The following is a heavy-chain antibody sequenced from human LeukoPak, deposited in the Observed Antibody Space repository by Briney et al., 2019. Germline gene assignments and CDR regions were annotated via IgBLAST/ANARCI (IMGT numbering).Heavy chain of an antibody. Sequence: SETLSLTCTVSGGSISSGGYYWSRIRQHPGKGLEWIGYIYYSGSTYYNPSLKSRVTISVDTSKNQFSLKLSSVTAADTAVYYCARGGLVPAAIHSPTSYYFDYWGQGTLVTVSS. V-gene: IGHV4-31*03. D-gene: IGHD2-2*02. CDR3: ARGGLVPAAIHSPTSYYFDY. J-gene: IGHJ4*02. CDR1: GGSISSGGYY. CDR2: IYYSGST.